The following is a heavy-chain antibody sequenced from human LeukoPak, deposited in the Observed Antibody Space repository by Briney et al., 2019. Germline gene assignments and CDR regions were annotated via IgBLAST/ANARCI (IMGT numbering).Heavy chain of an antibody. CDR2: IKSKTDGGTT. V-gene: IGHV3-15*01. Sequence: PGGSLRLSCAASGFTFSNAWMSWVRQAPGKGLEWVGRIKSKTDGGTTDYAAPVKGRFTISRDNSKNTLYLQMNSLRAEDTAVYYCATSFKLRLVAATYYFDYWGQGTLVTVSS. CDR3: ATSFKLRLVAATYYFDY. J-gene: IGHJ4*02. D-gene: IGHD2-15*01. CDR1: GFTFSNAW.